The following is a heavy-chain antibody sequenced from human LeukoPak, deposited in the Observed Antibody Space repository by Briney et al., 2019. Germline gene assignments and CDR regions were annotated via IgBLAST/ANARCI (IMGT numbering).Heavy chain of an antibody. CDR2: ISGSGGST. Sequence: GGSLRLSCAASGFAFSSYAMSWVRQAPGKGLEWVSAISGSGGSTYYADSVKGRFTISRDNSKNTLYLQMNSLRAEDTAVYYCAKDRRYGNRWSRYYYWGRGTRVTVS. V-gene: IGHV3-23*01. D-gene: IGHD2-21*01. J-gene: IGHJ4*02. CDR1: GFAFSSYA. CDR3: AKDRRYGNRWSRYYY.